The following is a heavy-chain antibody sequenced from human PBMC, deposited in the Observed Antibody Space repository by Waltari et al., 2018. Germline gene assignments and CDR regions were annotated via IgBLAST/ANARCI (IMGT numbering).Heavy chain of an antibody. CDR3: ARGGRFLEWLLSPYWYFDL. CDR1: GGSFSGYY. D-gene: IGHD3-3*01. J-gene: IGHJ2*01. Sequence: QVQLQQWGAGLLKPSETLTLTCAVYGGSFSGYYWSWIRQPPGKGLEWIGEIKHSGSNKSSPALEGRVPISVETAKNQCALKLSSVTAADTAVYYCARGGRFLEWLLSPYWYFDLWGRGTLVTVSS. CDR2: IKHSGSN. V-gene: IGHV4-34*01.